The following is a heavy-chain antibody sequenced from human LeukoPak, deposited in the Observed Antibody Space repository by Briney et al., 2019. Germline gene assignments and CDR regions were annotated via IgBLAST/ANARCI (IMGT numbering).Heavy chain of an antibody. Sequence: ASVKVSCKASGYTFTSHFMHWVRQAPGQGLEWMGIINPRGGSTSYTQKFQGRVTMTRDASTSTVYMELRSLRSDDTAVYYCARDSILVHYYDSSGFGYWGQGTLVTVSS. CDR2: INPRGGST. V-gene: IGHV1-46*01. J-gene: IGHJ4*02. CDR1: GYTFTSHF. CDR3: ARDSILVHYYDSSGFGY. D-gene: IGHD3-22*01.